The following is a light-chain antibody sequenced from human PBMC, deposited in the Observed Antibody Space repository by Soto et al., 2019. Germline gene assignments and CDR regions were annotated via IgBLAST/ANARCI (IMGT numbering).Light chain of an antibody. CDR3: QQYDSSPRT. Sequence: EIVLTQSPATLSLSPGERATLSCRASQSVGSSLAWYQQKPGQAPRLLINDSSNRATGIPARFSGSGSGTDFTLTISRLEPEDFAVYWCQQYDSSPRTFGQGTKVDIK. CDR2: DSS. CDR1: QSVGSS. J-gene: IGKJ1*01. V-gene: IGKV3-11*01.